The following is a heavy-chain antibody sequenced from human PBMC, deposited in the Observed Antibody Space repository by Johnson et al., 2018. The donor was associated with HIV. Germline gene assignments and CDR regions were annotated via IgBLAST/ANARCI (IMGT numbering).Heavy chain of an antibody. CDR1: GFIFSDYY. CDR3: ARDYYDSSGYHHAFDI. CDR2: ISSSGSTI. J-gene: IGHJ3*02. V-gene: IGHV3-11*04. Sequence: QVQLVESGGGVVQPGRSLRLSCAASGFIFSDYYMTWIRQAPGKGLEWVSYISSSGSTIYYADSVKGRFTISRDNAKNSLYLQMNSLRDEDTAVYYCARDYYDSSGYHHAFDIWGQGTMVTVSS. D-gene: IGHD3-22*01.